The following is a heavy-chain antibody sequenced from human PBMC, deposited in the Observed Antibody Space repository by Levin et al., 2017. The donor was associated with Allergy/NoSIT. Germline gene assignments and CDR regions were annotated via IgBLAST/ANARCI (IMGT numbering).Heavy chain of an antibody. V-gene: IGHV3-43*01. D-gene: IGHD6-19*01. CDR3: AKEHATGWPSLDS. J-gene: IGHJ4*02. Sequence: GGSLRLSCAASGFTFHDYTIHWVRQTPGKGLEWVSLITKSGRTIYADSVKGRFTVSRDNGKKSLYLQMISLTTDDFALYYCAKEHATGWPSLDSWGQGTLVTVSS. CDR1: GFTFHDYT. CDR2: ITKSGRT.